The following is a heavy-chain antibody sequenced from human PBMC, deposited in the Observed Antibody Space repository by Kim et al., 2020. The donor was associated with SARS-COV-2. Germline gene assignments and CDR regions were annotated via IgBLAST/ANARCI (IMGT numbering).Heavy chain of an antibody. J-gene: IGHJ4*02. CDR2: GNT. D-gene: IGHD3-22*01. CDR3: ARGSTMMYEF. V-gene: IGHV1-3*01. Sequence: GNTVYTQKLQDRVTISRDTSASTVYMEMSSLRSEDTAVYCCARGSTMMYEFWGQGTLGTVSS.